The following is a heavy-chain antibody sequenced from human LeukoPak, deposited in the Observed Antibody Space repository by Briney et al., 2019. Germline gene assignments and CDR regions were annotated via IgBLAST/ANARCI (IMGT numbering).Heavy chain of an antibody. CDR1: GFIFSNYW. J-gene: IGHJ4*02. CDR2: IKEDGSQK. D-gene: IGHD6-13*01. V-gene: IGHV3-7*01. Sequence: PGGSLRLSCVASGFIFSNYWMSWVRQAPGKGLEWVANIKEDGSQKDYVDSVKGRFTISRDNAKNPVYLQMNSLRVEDTAVYYCVSQQVVPHWGQGTRVTVSS. CDR3: VSQQVVPH.